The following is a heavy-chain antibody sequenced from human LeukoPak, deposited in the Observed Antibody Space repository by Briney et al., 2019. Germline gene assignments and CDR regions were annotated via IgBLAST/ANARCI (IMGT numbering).Heavy chain of an antibody. D-gene: IGHD2-21*02. CDR2: IYYSGST. CDR1: GGSISSYY. CDR3: ARSPCGGDCYIDY. J-gene: IGHJ4*02. V-gene: IGHV4-59*01. Sequence: SETLSLTCTVSGGSISSYYWSWIRQPPGKGLEWIGYIYYSGSTNYNPSLKSRVTISVDTPKNQFSLKLSSVTAADTAVYYCARSPCGGDCYIDYWGQGTLVTVSS.